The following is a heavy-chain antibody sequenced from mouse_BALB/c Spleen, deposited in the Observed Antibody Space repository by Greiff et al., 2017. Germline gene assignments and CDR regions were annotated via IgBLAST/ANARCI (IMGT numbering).Heavy chain of an antibody. CDR2: LHPSDSET. V-gene: IGHV1-61*01. D-gene: IGHD4-1*01. Sequence: QVQLQQPGAELVRPGASVKLSCKASGYSFTSYWMNWVKQRPGQGLEWIGMLHPSDSETRLNQKFKDKATLTVDKSSSTAYMQLSSPTSEDSAVYYCARWDPLAYWGQGTLVTVSA. CDR1: GYSFTSYW. CDR3: ARWDPLAY. J-gene: IGHJ3*01.